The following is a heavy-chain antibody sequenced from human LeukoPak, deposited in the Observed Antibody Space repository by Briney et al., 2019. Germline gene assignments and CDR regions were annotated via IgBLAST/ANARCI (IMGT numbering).Heavy chain of an antibody. CDR2: ISSSGSTT. CDR3: AKDYSGLRPRFDY. J-gene: IGHJ4*02. D-gene: IGHD3-16*01. CDR1: GFTFSDYY. Sequence: GGSLRLSCAASGFTFSDYYMSWIRQAPGKGLEWVSYISSSGSTTYYADSVKGRFTISRDNSKNTLHLQMNSLRAEDTAVYYCAKDYSGLRPRFDYWGQGTLVTVSS. V-gene: IGHV3-11*01.